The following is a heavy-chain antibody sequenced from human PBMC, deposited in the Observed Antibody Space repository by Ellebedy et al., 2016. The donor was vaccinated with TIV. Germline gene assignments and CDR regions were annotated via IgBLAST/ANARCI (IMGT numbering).Heavy chain of an antibody. Sequence: GESLKISXKGSGYSFTSYWIGWVRQMPGKGLEWMGIIYPGDSDTRYSPSFQGQVTISADKSISTAYLQWSSLKASDTAMYYCARQTADIYGPFDPWGQGTLVTVSS. J-gene: IGHJ5*02. V-gene: IGHV5-51*01. CDR1: GYSFTSYW. CDR3: ARQTADIYGPFDP. D-gene: IGHD5-18*01. CDR2: IYPGDSDT.